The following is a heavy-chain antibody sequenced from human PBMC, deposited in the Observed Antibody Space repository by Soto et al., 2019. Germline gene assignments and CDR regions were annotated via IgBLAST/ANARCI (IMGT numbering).Heavy chain of an antibody. D-gene: IGHD3-22*01. CDR1: GCSISSYY. V-gene: IGHV4-4*07. CDR3: ARDRGDDSSGELEY. CDR2: IYTSGST. Sequence: XETLSLTCTVSGCSISSYYWSWIRQPAGKGLEWIGRIYTSGSTNYNPSLKSRVTMSVDTSKNQFSLKLSSVTAADTAVYYCARDRGDDSSGELEYWGKGTLVTVSS. J-gene: IGHJ4*02.